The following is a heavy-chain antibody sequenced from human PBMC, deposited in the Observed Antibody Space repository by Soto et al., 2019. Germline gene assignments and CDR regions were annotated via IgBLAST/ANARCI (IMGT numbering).Heavy chain of an antibody. CDR2: IYHSGST. J-gene: IGHJ2*01. D-gene: IGHD4-17*01. V-gene: IGHV4-30-2*01. CDR1: GGSISSGGYS. Sequence: QLQLQESGSGLVKPSQTLSLTCAVSGGSISSGGYSWSWIRQPPGKGLEWIGYIYHSGSTYYNPSLKSRVTISVDRSKNQFSLKLSSVTAADTAVYYCARSRATVTTPWYFDLWGRGTLVTVSS. CDR3: ARSRATVTTPWYFDL.